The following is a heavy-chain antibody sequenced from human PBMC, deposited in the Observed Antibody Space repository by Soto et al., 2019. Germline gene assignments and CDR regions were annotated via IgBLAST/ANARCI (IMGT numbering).Heavy chain of an antibody. D-gene: IGHD3-3*01. CDR1: GFTFSRYG. CDR3: ARETSYDFWSGPQTMDV. V-gene: IGHV3-33*01. Sequence: GGSLRLSCAPSGFTFSRYGIHWVRQAPGKGLEWVAVVHYDGTKKYYADSVRGRFTISRDNSENILYLQMNSLRPDDTAVYFCARETSYDFWSGPQTMDVWGQGTTVTVSS. J-gene: IGHJ6*02. CDR2: VHYDGTKK.